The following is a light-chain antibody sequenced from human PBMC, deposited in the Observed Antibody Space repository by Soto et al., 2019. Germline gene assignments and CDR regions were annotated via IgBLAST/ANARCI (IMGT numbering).Light chain of an antibody. V-gene: IGKV3-11*01. J-gene: IGKJ2*01. Sequence: EIVLTQSPATLSLSPGERATLSCRASQSVSSYLAWYQQKPGQAPRLLISNASNRATGIPARFSGSGSGTDFTLTISSLEPDDFAAYYCQQRSNWPPYTFGQGTKLEIK. CDR2: NAS. CDR1: QSVSSY. CDR3: QQRSNWPPYT.